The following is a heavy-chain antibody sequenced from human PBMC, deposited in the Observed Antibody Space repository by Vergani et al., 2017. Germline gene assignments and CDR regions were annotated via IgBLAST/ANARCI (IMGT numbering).Heavy chain of an antibody. Sequence: QVQLVESGGGVVQPGGSLRLSCATSRFTFSSYGMHWVRQAPGKGLEWVAFIRHDGSKESYGDSVKGRFTISRDNSRNTMYLQINSLRAEDTAVYYCVKDRGRLEQFNNYYLDYWGQATLVTVSS. J-gene: IGHJ4*02. D-gene: IGHD1-1*01. V-gene: IGHV3-30*02. CDR3: VKDRGRLEQFNNYYLDY. CDR1: RFTFSSYG. CDR2: IRHDGSKE.